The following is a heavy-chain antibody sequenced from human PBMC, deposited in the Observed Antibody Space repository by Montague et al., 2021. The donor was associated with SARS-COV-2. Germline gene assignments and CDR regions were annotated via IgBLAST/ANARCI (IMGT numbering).Heavy chain of an antibody. V-gene: IGHV6-1*01. Sequence: CAISGDSVASNIATWNGIRQSPSRGLEWLGSTYYRSKWYNDYAVSVKSRVIINPDTSNNRISLQLNSVTPEDTAVYYCARAYCGGDCYFYWYFDLWGRGTLVTVSS. J-gene: IGHJ2*01. CDR3: ARAYCGGDCYFYWYFDL. CDR2: TYYRSKWYN. CDR1: GDSVASNIAT. D-gene: IGHD2-21*02.